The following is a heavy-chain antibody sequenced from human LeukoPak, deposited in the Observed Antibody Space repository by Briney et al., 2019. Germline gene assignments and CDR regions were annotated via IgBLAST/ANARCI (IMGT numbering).Heavy chain of an antibody. CDR1: GFTFSNAW. CDR3: TTEIQLWSYDDY. J-gene: IGHJ4*02. D-gene: IGHD5-18*01. V-gene: IGHV3-15*01. CDR2: IKSKTDGGTT. Sequence: GGSLRLSCAASGFTFSNAWMSWVRQAPGKGLEWVGRIKSKTDGGTTDYAAPVKGRFTISRDDSKNTLYLQMNSLKTEDTAVYYYTTEIQLWSYDDYWGQGTLVTVSS.